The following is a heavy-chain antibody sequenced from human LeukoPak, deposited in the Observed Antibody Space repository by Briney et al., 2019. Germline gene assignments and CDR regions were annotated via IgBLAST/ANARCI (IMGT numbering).Heavy chain of an antibody. Sequence: ASVKVSCKTSGYSFTGYYIHWVRQAPGQGSEWLGWINPNSGGTNYAQMFQDSVSMTRDTSINTAYMELSSLRLDDTAVYYCARGVAPAGRRLDPWGQGTLITVSS. V-gene: IGHV1-2*02. J-gene: IGHJ5*02. CDR3: ARGVAPAGRRLDP. CDR1: GYSFTGYY. CDR2: INPNSGGT. D-gene: IGHD2-15*01.